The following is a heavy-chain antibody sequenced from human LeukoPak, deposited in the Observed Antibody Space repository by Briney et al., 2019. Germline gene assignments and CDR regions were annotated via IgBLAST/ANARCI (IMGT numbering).Heavy chain of an antibody. D-gene: IGHD3-10*01. Sequence: ASVKVSCKVSGYTLTELFMHWVRQAPGKGLEWRGGFDPEDGETIYAQKFQGRVTMTEDTSTDTAYMELSSLRSEDTAVYYCATVILQYYYGSGSPFDYWGQGTLVTVSS. V-gene: IGHV1-24*01. J-gene: IGHJ4*02. CDR2: FDPEDGET. CDR1: GYTLTELF. CDR3: ATVILQYYYGSGSPFDY.